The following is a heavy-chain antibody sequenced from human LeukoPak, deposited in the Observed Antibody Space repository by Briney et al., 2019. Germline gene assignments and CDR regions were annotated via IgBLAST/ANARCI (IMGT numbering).Heavy chain of an antibody. CDR2: ISSSSSYI. J-gene: IGHJ4*02. V-gene: IGHV3-21*01. CDR3: ASNSPDCGGDCYFDY. CDR1: GFTFSSYS. Sequence: PGGSLRLSCAASGFTFSSYSMNWVRPAPGKGLEWVSSISSSSSYIYYADSVKGRFTISRDNAKNSLYLQMNSLRAEDTAVYYCASNSPDCGGDCYFDYWGQGTLVTVSS. D-gene: IGHD2-21*02.